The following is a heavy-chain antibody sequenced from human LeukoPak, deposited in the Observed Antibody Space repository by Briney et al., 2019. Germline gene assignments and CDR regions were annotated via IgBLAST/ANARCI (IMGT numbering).Heavy chain of an antibody. Sequence: SETLSLTCTVSGGSISIYYWSWLRHPPGEGLEWMGYIYYSGSTKYNPSLKSRVTISVDTSKNQFSLKLSSVTAADTAVYYCARVRGAGGDYFFDYWGQGTLVTVSS. CDR1: GGSISIYY. D-gene: IGHD4-17*01. V-gene: IGHV4-59*01. CDR3: ARVRGAGGDYFFDY. J-gene: IGHJ4*02. CDR2: IYYSGST.